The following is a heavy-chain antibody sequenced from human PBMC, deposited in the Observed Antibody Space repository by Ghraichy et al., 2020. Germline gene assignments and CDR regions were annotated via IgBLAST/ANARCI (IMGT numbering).Heavy chain of an antibody. V-gene: IGHV3-23*01. D-gene: IGHD6-19*01. CDR1: GFTFSSYD. CDR3: AKDLRQWLGYDAFDI. J-gene: IGHJ3*02. CDR2: ISSSGSTT. Sequence: GGSLRLSCAASGFTFSSYDMNWVRQAPGKGLEWVSSISSSGSTTSYADSVKGRFTISRDNSKNTLYLHMNSLRAEDTALYYCAKDLRQWLGYDAFDIWGQGTMVTVSS.